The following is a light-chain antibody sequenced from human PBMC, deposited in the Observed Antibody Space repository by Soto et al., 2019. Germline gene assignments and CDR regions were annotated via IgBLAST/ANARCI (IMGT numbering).Light chain of an antibody. CDR3: QQYDSSLYT. CDR2: GAS. V-gene: IGKV3-20*01. J-gene: IGKJ2*01. Sequence: EIVLTQSPGTLSLSPGERDTLSCRASQSVSSTYLAWYQQKPGQAPRLLIYGASSRATGIPDRFSGSGSGTDFTLTISRLEPEDFAVYFCQQYDSSLYTFGQGTKLEIK. CDR1: QSVSSTY.